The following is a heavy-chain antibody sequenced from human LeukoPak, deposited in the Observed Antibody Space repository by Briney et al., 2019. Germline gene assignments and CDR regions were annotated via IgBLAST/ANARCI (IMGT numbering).Heavy chain of an antibody. Sequence: SVKVSCKASGGTFSSYAISWVRQAPGQGLKWMGGIIPIFGTANYAQKFQGRVTITTDESTSTAYVEVSSVKSEDTAVYYCGVGGSNFFDYAFDIWGQGTMVTVST. CDR1: GGTFSSYA. CDR3: GVGGSNFFDYAFDI. V-gene: IGHV1-69*05. D-gene: IGHD2-15*01. CDR2: IIPIFGTA. J-gene: IGHJ3*02.